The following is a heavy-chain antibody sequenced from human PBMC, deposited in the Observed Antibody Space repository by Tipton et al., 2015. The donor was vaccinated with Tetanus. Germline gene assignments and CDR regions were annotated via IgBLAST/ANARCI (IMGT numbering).Heavy chain of an antibody. CDR3: TRIIADCSSSSCSKQTLYYGMDV. Sequence: SLRLSCEASGFTFSSYEMYWVRQAPGKGLEWVSDISLSGSTTSYAGPVKGRFTISRDNAKNSLYLQMNSRRAEDTAAYYCTRIIADCSSSSCSKQTLYYGMDVWGRGTTVAVSS. V-gene: IGHV3-48*03. J-gene: IGHJ6*02. CDR1: GFTFSSYE. CDR2: ISLSGSTT. D-gene: IGHD2-2*01.